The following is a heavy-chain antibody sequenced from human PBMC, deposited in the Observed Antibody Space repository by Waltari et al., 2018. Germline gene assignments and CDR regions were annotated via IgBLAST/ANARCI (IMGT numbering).Heavy chain of an antibody. CDR1: GFTFSSYG. J-gene: IGHJ4*02. Sequence: QVQLVESGGGVVQPGGSLRLSCAASGFTFSSYGMHWVRQAPGKGLEWVAFIRYDGSNKYYADSVKGRFTISRDNSKNTLYLQMNSLRAEDTAVYYCAKDGVYGVPAATEQAQDYWGQGTLVTVSS. D-gene: IGHD2-2*01. CDR3: AKDGVYGVPAATEQAQDY. CDR2: IRYDGSNK. V-gene: IGHV3-30*02.